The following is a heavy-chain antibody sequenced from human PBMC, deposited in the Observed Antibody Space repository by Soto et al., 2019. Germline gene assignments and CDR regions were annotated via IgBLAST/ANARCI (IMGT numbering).Heavy chain of an antibody. V-gene: IGHV4-59*04. Sequence: SETLSLTCTVSGGSISSYYWSWIRQPPGKGLEWIGIIYYSGSTYYSPSLKSRVTISVDASKNLFSLKLSSVTAADTAVYYCARTYVTDVVVVPASKDYMDVWGKGTTVTVSS. D-gene: IGHD2-2*01. CDR2: IYYSGST. J-gene: IGHJ6*03. CDR3: ARTYVTDVVVVPASKDYMDV. CDR1: GGSISSYY.